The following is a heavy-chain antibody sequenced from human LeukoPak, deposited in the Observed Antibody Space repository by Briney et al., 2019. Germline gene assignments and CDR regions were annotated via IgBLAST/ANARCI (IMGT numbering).Heavy chain of an antibody. CDR1: GGSISSSSYY. V-gene: IGHV4-39*07. D-gene: IGHD5-12*01. CDR3: ARGDRGYSALRSPYYFDY. CDR2: INHSGST. Sequence: SETLSLTCTVSGGSISSSSYYWSWIRQPPGKGLEWIGEINHSGSTNYNPSLKSRVTISVDTSKNQFSLKLSSVTAADTAVYYCARGDRGYSALRSPYYFDYWGQGTLVTVSS. J-gene: IGHJ4*02.